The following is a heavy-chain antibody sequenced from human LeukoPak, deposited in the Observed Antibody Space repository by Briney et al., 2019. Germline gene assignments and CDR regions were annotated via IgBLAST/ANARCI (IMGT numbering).Heavy chain of an antibody. CDR2: IYPGDSDT. Sequence: GESLKISCKGSGXSFTNYWIGWVRQMPGKGLECMGIIYPGDSDTRYSPSFQGQVTISADKSISTAHLQWSSLKASDTAMYYCARRVGENWFDPWGQGTLVTVSS. V-gene: IGHV5-51*01. J-gene: IGHJ5*02. D-gene: IGHD2-15*01. CDR1: GXSFTNYW. CDR3: ARRVGENWFDP.